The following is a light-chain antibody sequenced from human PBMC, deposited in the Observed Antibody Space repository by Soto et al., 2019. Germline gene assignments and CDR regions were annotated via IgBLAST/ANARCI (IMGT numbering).Light chain of an antibody. CDR1: QNINSDY. CDR2: GAS. V-gene: IGKV3-20*01. CDR3: QQYGSSHT. Sequence: ELVMTQSAGILSLSPGERTSLCCRASQNINSDYFACYQQKPGQAPRLLIFGASTRATGIPDRFSVSGAGAYFTLTISRLEPADFGVYYCQQYGSSHTFGQGTRWRL. J-gene: IGKJ5*01.